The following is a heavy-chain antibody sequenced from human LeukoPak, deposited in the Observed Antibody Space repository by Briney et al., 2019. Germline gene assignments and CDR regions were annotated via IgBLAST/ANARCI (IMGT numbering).Heavy chain of an antibody. V-gene: IGHV1-24*01. CDR3: ATFGYCTNGVCSTLDY. J-gene: IGHJ4*02. Sequence: ASVKASCKVSGYTLTELSMHWVRQAPGKGLEWMGGFDPEDGETIYAQKFQGRVTMTEDTSTDTAYMELSSLRSEDTAVYYCATFGYCTNGVCSTLDYWGQGTLVTVSS. CDR2: FDPEDGET. CDR1: GYTLTELS. D-gene: IGHD2-8*01.